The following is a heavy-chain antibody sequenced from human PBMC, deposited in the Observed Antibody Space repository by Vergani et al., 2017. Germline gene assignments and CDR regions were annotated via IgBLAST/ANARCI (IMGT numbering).Heavy chain of an antibody. J-gene: IGHJ6*02. CDR2: IKSKTDGGTT. Sequence: EVQLVESGGGLVKPGGSLRLSCAASGFTFSNAWMSWVRQAPGQGLEWVGRIKSKTDGGTTDYASPEKGRFTISRDDSKNTLYLQMNSLKTEDTAVYYCTTECQVRYVDWLPRPYYYYGMDVWGQGTTVTVSS. D-gene: IGHD3-9*01. CDR3: TTECQVRYVDWLPRPYYYYGMDV. V-gene: IGHV3-15*01. CDR1: GFTFSNAW.